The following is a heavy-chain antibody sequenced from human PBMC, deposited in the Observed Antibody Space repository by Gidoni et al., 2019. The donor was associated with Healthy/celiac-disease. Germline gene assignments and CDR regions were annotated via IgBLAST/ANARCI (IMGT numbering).Heavy chain of an antibody. V-gene: IGHV4-59*01. CDR2: IDSSGST. CDR3: ARGRGARTNFDY. Sequence: QVQLQESGPGLVKPSETLSLTCTVSGGSISSYDWSWIRQPPGKGLEWIGYIDSSGSTNYNPSLKSRVTRSVDTSKNQFSLKLSSVTAADTAVYYCARGRGARTNFDYWGQGTPVTVSS. D-gene: IGHD3-10*01. CDR1: GGSISSYD. J-gene: IGHJ4*02.